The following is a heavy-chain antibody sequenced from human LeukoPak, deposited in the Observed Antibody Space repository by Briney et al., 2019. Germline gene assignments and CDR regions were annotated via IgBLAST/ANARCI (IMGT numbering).Heavy chain of an antibody. CDR1: GFTFSSYG. Sequence: PGGSLRLSCTASGFTFSSYGMSWVRQAPGKGLVWVSRIKSDGSSTNYADSVKGRFTLSRDNAKNTLYLQMNSLRAEDTAVYYCARVSYPGASYYYDSSGYLSWGFDYWGQGTLVTVSS. CDR2: IKSDGSST. J-gene: IGHJ4*02. V-gene: IGHV3-74*01. D-gene: IGHD3-22*01. CDR3: ARVSYPGASYYYDSSGYLSWGFDY.